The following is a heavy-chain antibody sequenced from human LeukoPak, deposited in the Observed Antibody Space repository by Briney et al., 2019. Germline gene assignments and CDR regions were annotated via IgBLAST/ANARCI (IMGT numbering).Heavy chain of an antibody. V-gene: IGHV4-59*01. CDR2: VYYSGST. CDR3: ARVGGRDDY. D-gene: IGHD6-25*01. J-gene: IGHJ4*02. CDR1: GGSISSYY. Sequence: SETLSLTCTVSGGSISSYYWSWIRQPPGKGLEWIGYVYYSGSTNYNPSLKSRVTISVDTSKNQFSLKLSSVTAADTAVYYCARVGGRDDYWGQGTLVTVSS.